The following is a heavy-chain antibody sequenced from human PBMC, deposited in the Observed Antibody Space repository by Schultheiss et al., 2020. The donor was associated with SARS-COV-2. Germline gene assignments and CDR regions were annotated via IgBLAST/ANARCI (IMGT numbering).Heavy chain of an antibody. CDR3: ARRSGGSKDS. J-gene: IGHJ4*02. V-gene: IGHV3-30*03. D-gene: IGHD3-16*01. CDR2: ISNDGSNT. Sequence: GGSLRLSCVASGFIFSDYAMHWVRQSPGKGLEWVATISNDGSNTYFADSVKGRFTISRDNSANTLFVQMHSLRADDTAVYYCARRSGGSKDSWGQGTLVTVSS. CDR1: GFIFSDYA.